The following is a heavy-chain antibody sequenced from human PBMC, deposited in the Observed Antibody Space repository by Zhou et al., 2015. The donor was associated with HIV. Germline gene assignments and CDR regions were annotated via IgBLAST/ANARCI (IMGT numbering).Heavy chain of an antibody. CDR3: ARKESTSLYGLDYYYYYMDV. J-gene: IGHJ6*03. Sequence: QVQLVQSGAEVKKPGSSVKVSCKASGGTFSSYAISWVRQAPGQGLEWMGGIIPIFGTANYAQKFQGRVTITADESTSTAYMELSSLRSEDTAVYYCARKESTSLYGLDYYYYYMDVWGKGTTVTVSS. V-gene: IGHV1-69*01. D-gene: IGHD2-2*01. CDR1: GGTFSSYA. CDR2: IIPIFGTA.